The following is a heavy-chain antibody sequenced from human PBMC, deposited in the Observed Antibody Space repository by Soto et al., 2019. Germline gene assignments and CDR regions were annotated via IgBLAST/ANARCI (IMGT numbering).Heavy chain of an antibody. CDR2: IYESGNT. J-gene: IGHJ6*02. CDR3: ARAAYGDYLLGMDV. D-gene: IGHD4-17*01. Sequence: ETLSLTCTVSVGSISNHYWTWIRQPPGKGLEWIGYIYESGNTKYNPSLKSRVTISLDPSRKQFSLKLSSVTAADTAVYFCARAAYGDYLLGMDVWGQGTTVTVSS. CDR1: VGSISNHY. V-gene: IGHV4-59*11.